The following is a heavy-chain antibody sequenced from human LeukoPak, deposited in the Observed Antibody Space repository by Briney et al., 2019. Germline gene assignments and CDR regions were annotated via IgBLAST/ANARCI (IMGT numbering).Heavy chain of an antibody. V-gene: IGHV4-59*11. J-gene: IGHJ4*02. Sequence: SETLSLTCTVSGASMSTHYWSWLRQPPGKGLEWIGYMLDSWRTKDNPSLQSRVTLSADTSKNQFSLRLTSVTAADTAVYYCATIRRGSIYGYFDFWGQGILVTVSS. CDR1: GASMSTHY. CDR3: ATIRRGSIYGYFDF. CDR2: MLDSWRT. D-gene: IGHD5-18*01.